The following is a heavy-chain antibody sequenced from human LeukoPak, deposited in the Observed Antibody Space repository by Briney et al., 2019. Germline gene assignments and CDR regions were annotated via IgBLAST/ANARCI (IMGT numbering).Heavy chain of an antibody. J-gene: IGHJ6*03. D-gene: IGHD3-16*02. CDR2: ITSGSNI. V-gene: IGHV3-48*03. Sequence: GGSLRLSCAASGFTLSTSGITSVRQAPGKGLEWVSNITSGSNIYYADFVKGRFTISRDNSKNSLYVQMNSLRADDTAVYYCARGGDIDHHYMDVCGKGTTVTVSS. CDR3: ARGGDIDHHYMDV. CDR1: GFTLSTSG.